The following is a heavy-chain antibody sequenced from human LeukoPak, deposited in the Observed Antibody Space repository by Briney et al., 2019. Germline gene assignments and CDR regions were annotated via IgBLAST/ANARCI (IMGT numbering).Heavy chain of an antibody. D-gene: IGHD2-2*01. CDR3: AGHREYCSSTSCTWFDP. Sequence: GESLKISCKGSGYSFTSYWIGWVRQMPGKGLEGMGIIYPGDSDTRYSPSFQGQVTISADKSISTAYLQWSSLKASDTAMYYCAGHREYCSSTSCTWFDPWGQGTLVTVSS. CDR1: GYSFTSYW. V-gene: IGHV5-51*01. J-gene: IGHJ5*02. CDR2: IYPGDSDT.